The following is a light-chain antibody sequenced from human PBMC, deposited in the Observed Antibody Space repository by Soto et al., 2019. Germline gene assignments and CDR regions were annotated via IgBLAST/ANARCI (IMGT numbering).Light chain of an antibody. CDR3: QQCHATPLT. CDR1: QTIGTY. J-gene: IGKJ5*01. V-gene: IGKV1-39*01. Sequence: IEVTQSPSSLAASLGDRVTITCRASQTIGTYVNWYRQKSGAAPELLIYDASTLQSGVPSRFRGGASGTDFTLTISSLQLDDFATYYCQQCHATPLTFGQGTRLDI. CDR2: DAS.